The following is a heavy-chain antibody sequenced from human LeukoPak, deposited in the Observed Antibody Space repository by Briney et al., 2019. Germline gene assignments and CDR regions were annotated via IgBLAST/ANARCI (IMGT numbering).Heavy chain of an antibody. V-gene: IGHV3-23*01. CDR3: TTESPRYSSGWYGDY. D-gene: IGHD6-19*01. CDR1: GFTFSSYA. CDR2: ISGSGGST. J-gene: IGHJ4*02. Sequence: PGGSLRLSCAASGFTFSSYAMSWVRQAPGKGLEWVSAISGSGGSTYYADSVKGRFTISRDNSKNTLYLQMNSLRTEDTAVYYCTTESPRYSSGWYGDYWGQGTLVTVSS.